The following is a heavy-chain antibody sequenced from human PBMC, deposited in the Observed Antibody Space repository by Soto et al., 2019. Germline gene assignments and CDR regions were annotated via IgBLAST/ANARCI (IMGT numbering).Heavy chain of an antibody. CDR1: GSTFTSYY. V-gene: IGHV1-46*01. J-gene: IGHJ4*02. CDR3: ARDQNPSGSYRGIFDY. D-gene: IGHD1-26*01. CDR2: INPSGGST. Sequence: ASVKVSCTASGSTFTSYYMHWVRQAPGQGLEWMGIINPSGGSTSYAQKFQGRVTMTRDTSTSTVYMELNSLRAEDTAIYYCARDQNPSGSYRGIFDYWGRGTLVTVSS.